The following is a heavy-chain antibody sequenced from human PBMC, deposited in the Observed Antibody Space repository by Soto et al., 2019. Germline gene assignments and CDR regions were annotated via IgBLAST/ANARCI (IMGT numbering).Heavy chain of an antibody. CDR2: INTGTGNT. CDR1: SYP. J-gene: IGHJ6*02. CDR3: ARVQVCGGSCYFVYYYGMDV. D-gene: IGHD2-15*01. Sequence: SYPMHWVRQAPGHSLEWMGWINTGTGNTKYSQNFQGRVSTSRDTSAYTAYMELRSLRSDDTAVYYCARVQVCGGSCYFVYYYGMDVWGQGTTVTVSS. V-gene: IGHV1-3*04.